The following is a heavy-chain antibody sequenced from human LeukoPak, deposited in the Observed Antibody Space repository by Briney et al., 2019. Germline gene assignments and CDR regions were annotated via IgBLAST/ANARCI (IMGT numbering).Heavy chain of an antibody. Sequence: ASVKVSCKASGGTFSSYAISFVRQAPGQGLEWMGGIIPIFGTANYAQKFQGRVTITTDESTSTAYMELSSLRSEDTAVYYCARGKSKFGEKKNYYYYMDVWGKGTTVTVSS. CDR1: GGTFSSYA. CDR2: IIPIFGTA. CDR3: ARGKSKFGEKKNYYYYMDV. J-gene: IGHJ6*03. V-gene: IGHV1-69*05. D-gene: IGHD3-10*01.